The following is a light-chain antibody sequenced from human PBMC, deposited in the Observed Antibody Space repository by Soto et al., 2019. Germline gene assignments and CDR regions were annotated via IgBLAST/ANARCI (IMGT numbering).Light chain of an antibody. CDR3: QQRSNWPGT. J-gene: IGKJ1*01. CDR1: QSVSSY. Sequence: EIVLTQSPATLSLSPGERATLSCRASQSVSSYLAWYQQKPGQAPRLLIYDASNRATGIPAGFSGSGSGTDFTLTISILEPEDFAVYYCQQRSNWPGTFGQGTKVDIK. V-gene: IGKV3-11*01. CDR2: DAS.